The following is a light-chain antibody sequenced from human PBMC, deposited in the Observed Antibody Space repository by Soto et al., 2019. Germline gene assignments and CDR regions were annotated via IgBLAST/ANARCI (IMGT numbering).Light chain of an antibody. J-gene: IGKJ5*01. CDR1: QSVSSY. Sequence: EIVLTQSPATLSLSPGARAPLSCRASQSVSSYLAWYQQKPGQAPRLLIYDASNRATGIPARFSGSGSGTDFTLTISSLEPEDSAVYYCQQRSNWITFGQGTRLEIK. CDR3: QQRSNWIT. CDR2: DAS. V-gene: IGKV3-11*01.